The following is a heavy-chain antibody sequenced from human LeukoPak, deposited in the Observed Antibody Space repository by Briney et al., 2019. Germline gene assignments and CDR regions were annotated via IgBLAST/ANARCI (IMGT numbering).Heavy chain of an antibody. CDR3: AGGRGGDYVRGAFDI. CDR2: LGPTSSTI. CDR1: GFIFSSYS. V-gene: IGHV3-48*01. Sequence: GGSLRLSCAASGFIFSSYSMNWVRQAPGKGLERVSYLGPTSSTISYADSVRGRFTISRDNSKNTLYLQMNSLRAEDTAVYYCAGGRGGDYVRGAFDIWGQGTMVTVSS. D-gene: IGHD4-17*01. J-gene: IGHJ3*02.